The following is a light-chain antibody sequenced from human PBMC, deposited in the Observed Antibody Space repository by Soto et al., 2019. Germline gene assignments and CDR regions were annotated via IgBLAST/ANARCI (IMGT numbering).Light chain of an antibody. CDR2: AAS. Sequence: ALQMTQSPSSLSASVGDRIIITCRASQGIRNDLGWYQQKPGKAPKFLIYAASSLQSGVPSRFSGSGSGTDFTLTISSLQPEDFATYYCLQAYNYPWTFGQGTKVEIK. V-gene: IGKV1-6*01. CDR1: QGIRND. J-gene: IGKJ1*01. CDR3: LQAYNYPWT.